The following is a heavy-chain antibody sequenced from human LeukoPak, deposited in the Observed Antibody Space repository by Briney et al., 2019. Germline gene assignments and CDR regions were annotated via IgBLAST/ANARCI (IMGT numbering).Heavy chain of an antibody. CDR2: IYHRGNT. J-gene: IGHJ4*02. CDR1: NYSISSGYY. CDR3: ARIRMITFGGVIVRTYYFDY. D-gene: IGHD3-16*02. V-gene: IGHV4-38-2*01. Sequence: PSETLSLTWAVSNYSISSGYYWGWIRPPPGKGLEWIGSIYHRGNTYYNPSLKSRVTISVDTSKNQFSLKLSSVTAADTAVYYCARIRMITFGGVIVRTYYFDYWGQGTLVIVSS.